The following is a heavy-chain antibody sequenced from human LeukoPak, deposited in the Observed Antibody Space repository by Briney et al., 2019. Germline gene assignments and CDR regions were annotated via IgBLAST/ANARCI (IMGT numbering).Heavy chain of an antibody. V-gene: IGHV5-51*01. D-gene: IGHD2-15*01. CDR3: ARRAAYYYGLDV. CDR1: GYSFTSYW. Sequence: GESLKISWKGSGYSFTSYWIGWVRQMPGKGLEWMGIIYPGDSDTRYTPSFQGQVTISVDKSINTAYLQWRSLKASDTATYYCARRAAYYYGLDVWGQGTTVTVSS. J-gene: IGHJ6*02. CDR2: IYPGDSDT.